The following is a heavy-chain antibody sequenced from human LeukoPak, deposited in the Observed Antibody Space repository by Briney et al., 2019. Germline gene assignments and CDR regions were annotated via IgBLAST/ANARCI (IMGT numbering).Heavy chain of an antibody. CDR1: GFTFSSYV. D-gene: IGHD6-13*01. J-gene: IGHJ4*02. CDR3: AKDKGSSWYGGPDY. CDR2: IRYDGSNK. V-gene: IGHV3-30*02. Sequence: GGSLRLSCAASGFTFSSYVMHWVRQAPGKGLEWVAFIRYDGSNKYYADSVKGRFTISRDNSKNTLYPQMNSLRAEDTAVYYCAKDKGSSWYGGPDYWGQGTMVTVSS.